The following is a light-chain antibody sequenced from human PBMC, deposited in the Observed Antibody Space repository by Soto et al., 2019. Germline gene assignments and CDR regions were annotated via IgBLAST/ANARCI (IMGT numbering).Light chain of an antibody. CDR2: SAS. V-gene: IGKV1D-12*01. J-gene: IGKJ1*01. CDR3: QHYNSYSEA. Sequence: DLQMTQSPSSVSASVGDRVTITCQASQGISRSLAWYQQKPGKAPKLLIYSASSLQSGVPSRFSGSGFGTDFTLTISSLQPDDFATYYCQHYNSYSEAFGQGTKVELK. CDR1: QGISRS.